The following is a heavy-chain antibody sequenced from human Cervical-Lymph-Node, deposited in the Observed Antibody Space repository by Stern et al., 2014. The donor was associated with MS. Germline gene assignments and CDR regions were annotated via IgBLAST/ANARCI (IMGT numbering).Heavy chain of an antibody. CDR3: ARGGDVRGVMLDY. CDR1: GFTFSSYG. Sequence: VQLVESGGGVVQPGRSLRLSCEASGFTFSSYGMHWGRQAPGTGLEWVGVIWYDGSNKYYADSVKGRFTISRDNSKNTLYLQMNSLRAEDTAVYYCARGGDVRGVMLDYWGQGTLVTVSS. J-gene: IGHJ4*02. D-gene: IGHD3-10*01. V-gene: IGHV3-33*01. CDR2: IWYDGSNK.